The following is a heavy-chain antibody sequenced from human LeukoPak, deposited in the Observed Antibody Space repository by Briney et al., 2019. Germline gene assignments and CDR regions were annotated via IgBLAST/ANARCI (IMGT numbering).Heavy chain of an antibody. D-gene: IGHD6-19*01. J-gene: IGHJ1*01. Sequence: SETLSLTCTVSGGSISNYYGSWIRQPPGKGLEWIGYIYSSGSTSYNPSLKSRVTMSVDTSKNQLSLNLNSVTAADTAVYHCARGYSRDWGLQYFQHWGQGTLVTVSS. V-gene: IGHV4-59*01. CDR3: ARGYSRDWGLQYFQH. CDR1: GGSISNYY. CDR2: IYSSGST.